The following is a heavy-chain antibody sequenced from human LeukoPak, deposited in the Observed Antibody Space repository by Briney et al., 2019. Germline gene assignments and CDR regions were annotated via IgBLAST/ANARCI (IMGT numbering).Heavy chain of an antibody. CDR2: IKQDGSEK. Sequence: PGGSLRLSCAASGFTLSSYWMSWVRQAPGKGLEWVANIKQDGSEKYYVDSVKGRFTISRDNAKNSLYLQMNSLRAEDTAVYYCARNSNGMSNWGQGTLVIVSS. CDR1: GFTLSSYW. V-gene: IGHV3-7*01. CDR3: ARNSNGMSN. D-gene: IGHD2-8*01. J-gene: IGHJ4*02.